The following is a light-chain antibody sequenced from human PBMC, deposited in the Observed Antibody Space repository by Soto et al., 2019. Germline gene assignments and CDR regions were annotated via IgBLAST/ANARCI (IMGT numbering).Light chain of an antibody. V-gene: IGKV1-27*01. J-gene: IGKJ1*01. CDR2: AAS. Sequence: DIQMTQSPSSLSASVGDRVPITCLARQGISNDLAWYQQKPGKVPKLLIYAASTLQSGVPSRFSGSGSGTDFTLTISSLQPEDGATYYCQKYNSAPRTFGQGTKMEIK. CDR1: QGISND. CDR3: QKYNSAPRT.